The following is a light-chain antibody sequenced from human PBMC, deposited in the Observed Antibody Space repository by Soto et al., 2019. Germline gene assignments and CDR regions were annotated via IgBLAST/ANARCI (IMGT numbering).Light chain of an antibody. CDR1: QSVSSN. Sequence: RVMTQSPATLSVSPGERATLSCRASQSVSSNLAWYQQKPGQAPRLLIYGASTRATGIPARFSGSGSGTDFTLKISRVEAEDVGVYYCMQALQTPPTFGQGTRLEIK. V-gene: IGKV3-15*01. J-gene: IGKJ5*01. CDR2: GAS. CDR3: MQALQTPPT.